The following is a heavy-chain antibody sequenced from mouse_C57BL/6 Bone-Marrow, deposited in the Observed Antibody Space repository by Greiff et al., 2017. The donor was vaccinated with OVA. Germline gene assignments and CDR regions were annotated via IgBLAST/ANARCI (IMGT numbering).Heavy chain of an antibody. CDR1: GYTFTGYW. CDR3: ARHYGGWYFDV. Sequence: QVQLQQSGAELMKPGASVKLSCKATGYTFTGYWIEWVKQRPEHGLEWIGEILPGSGSTNYNEKFKGKATCTADTSSNTAYMKICSLTTEDSAIYSCARHYGGWYFDVWGTGTTVTVSS. CDR2: ILPGSGST. J-gene: IGHJ1*03. V-gene: IGHV1-9*01. D-gene: IGHD1-1*01.